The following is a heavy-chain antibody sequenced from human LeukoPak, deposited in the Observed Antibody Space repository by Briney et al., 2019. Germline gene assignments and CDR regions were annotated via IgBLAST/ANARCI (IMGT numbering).Heavy chain of an antibody. CDR2: IIPIFGTA. V-gene: IGHV1-69*13. D-gene: IGHD5-18*01. CDR3: ARKEGRGYSFDP. Sequence: ASVKVSCKASGGTFSSYAISWVRQAPGQGLEWMGGIIPIFGTANYAQKFQGRVTITADECTSTAYMELRSLRSEDTAVYYCARKEGRGYSFDPWGQGTLVTVSS. J-gene: IGHJ5*02. CDR1: GGTFSSYA.